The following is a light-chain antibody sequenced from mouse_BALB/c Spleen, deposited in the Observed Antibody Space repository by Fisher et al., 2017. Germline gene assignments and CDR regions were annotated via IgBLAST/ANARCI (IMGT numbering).Light chain of an antibody. V-gene: IGKV4-59*01. CDR3: QQWSSNPRT. J-gene: IGKJ2*01. CDR1: SSVSY. CDR2: DTS. Sequence: IVMTQTPAIMSASPGEKVTMTCSASSSVSYMHWYQQKSGTSPKRWIYDTSKLASGVPARFSGSGSGTSYSLTISSMEAEDAANYYCQQWSSNPRTFGGGTKLEIK.